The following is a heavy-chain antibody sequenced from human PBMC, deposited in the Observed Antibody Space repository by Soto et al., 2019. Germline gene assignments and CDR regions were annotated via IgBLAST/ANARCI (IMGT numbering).Heavy chain of an antibody. CDR1: GGSISSYY. Sequence: SETLSLTCTVSGGSISSYYWSWIRQPPGKGLEWIGYIYYSGSTNYNPSLKSRVTISVDTSKNQFSLKLSSVTAADTAVYYCARVQDRYGSSTSCYTGGWFAPWGQGTLVTLSS. J-gene: IGHJ5*02. V-gene: IGHV4-59*01. CDR2: IYYSGST. CDR3: ARVQDRYGSSTSCYTGGWFAP. D-gene: IGHD2-2*02.